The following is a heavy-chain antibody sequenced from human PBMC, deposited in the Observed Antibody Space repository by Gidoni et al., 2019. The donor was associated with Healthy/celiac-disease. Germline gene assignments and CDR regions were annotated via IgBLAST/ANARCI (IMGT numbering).Heavy chain of an antibody. D-gene: IGHD1-7*01. Sequence: QITLNESGPTLVKPTPSLTLTCTFSGFSLSTSGVGVGWLRQPPGKALEWLARMYWNDDKRYSPSLKSRLTITKDTSKNQVILTMTNMDPVDTATYYCAHRLAVNWNYDYWGQGTLVTVSS. CDR3: AHRLAVNWNYDY. CDR2: MYWNDDK. CDR1: GFSLSTSGVG. V-gene: IGHV2-5*01. J-gene: IGHJ4*02.